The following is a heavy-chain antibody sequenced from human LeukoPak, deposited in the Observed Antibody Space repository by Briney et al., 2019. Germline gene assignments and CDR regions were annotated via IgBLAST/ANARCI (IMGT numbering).Heavy chain of an antibody. Sequence: HPGGSLRLSCAASGFSFSSYAMHWVRQAPGKGLEWVAVIWYDGSNKYYADSVKGRFTISRDNSKNTLYLQMNSLRAEDTAVYYCARAYRPSGEQTFFDYWGQGTLVTVSS. J-gene: IGHJ4*02. V-gene: IGHV3-33*08. D-gene: IGHD3-10*01. CDR1: GFSFSSYA. CDR2: IWYDGSNK. CDR3: ARAYRPSGEQTFFDY.